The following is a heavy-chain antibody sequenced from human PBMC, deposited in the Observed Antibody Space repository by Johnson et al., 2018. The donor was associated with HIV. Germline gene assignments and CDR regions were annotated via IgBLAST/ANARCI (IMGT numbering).Heavy chain of an antibody. D-gene: IGHD3-10*02. J-gene: IGHJ3*01. CDR3: ARDTVREGELPDGFDF. CDR2: IYHSGDT. Sequence: VQLVESGGGLIQSGGSLRLSCAASGFTVSSNYMSWYRQSPGKGLEWVSVIYHSGDTFYADFVKGRFTTSKDNSKNTVYLKMNSLRADDTAIYFCARDTVREGELPDGFDFWGQGTVVIVSS. CDR1: GFTVSSNY. V-gene: IGHV3-53*01.